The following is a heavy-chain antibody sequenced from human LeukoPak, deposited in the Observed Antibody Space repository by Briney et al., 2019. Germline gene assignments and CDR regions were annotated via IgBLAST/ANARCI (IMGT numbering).Heavy chain of an antibody. CDR3: ASELGHSYYYYYGMDV. CDR2: IYTSGST. V-gene: IGHV4-4*07. CDR1: GGSISSYY. Sequence: PLETLSLTCTVSGGSISSYYWSWIRQPAGKGLEWIGRIYTSGSTNYNPSLKSRVTMSVDTSKNQFTLKLTSVTAADTAVYYCASELGHSYYYYYGMDVWGQGTTVTVSS. J-gene: IGHJ6*02. D-gene: IGHD2-15*01.